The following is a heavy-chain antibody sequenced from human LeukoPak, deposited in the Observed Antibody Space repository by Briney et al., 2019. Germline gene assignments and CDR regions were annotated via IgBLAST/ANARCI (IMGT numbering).Heavy chain of an antibody. CDR1: GFTFSSYS. CDR3: ARRYYDSSGYYP. V-gene: IGHV4-34*01. J-gene: IGHJ5*02. D-gene: IGHD3-22*01. CDR2: INHSGST. Sequence: GSLRLSCADSGFTFSSYSMNWVRQPPGKGLEWIGEINHSGSTNYNPSLKSRVTISVDTSKNQFSLKLSSVTAADTAVYYCARRYYDSSGYYPWGQGTLVTVSS.